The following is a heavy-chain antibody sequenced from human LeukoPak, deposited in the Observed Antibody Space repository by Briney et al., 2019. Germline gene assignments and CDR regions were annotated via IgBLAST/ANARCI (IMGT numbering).Heavy chain of an antibody. D-gene: IGHD3-16*02. CDR1: GFTFSSYA. CDR3: TTGVMITFGGVIVFDY. CDR2: ISSNGGST. V-gene: IGHV3-64*04. J-gene: IGHJ4*02. Sequence: TGGSLRLSCSASGFTFSSYAMHWVRQAPGKGLEYVSAISSNGGSTYYADSVKGRFTISRDNSKNMLYLQMNSRKTEDTAVYYCTTGVMITFGGVIVFDYWGQGTLVTVSS.